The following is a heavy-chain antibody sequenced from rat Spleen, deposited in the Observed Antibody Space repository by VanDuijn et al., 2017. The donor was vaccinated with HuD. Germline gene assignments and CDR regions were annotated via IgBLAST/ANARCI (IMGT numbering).Heavy chain of an antibody. J-gene: IGHJ4*01. Sequence: EVQLVESGGGLVQPGRSLKLSCVASGFTFNDYWMTWIRQAPGEGLEWVASITNTGNTPYYQGSVKGRFTISRDNAKSTLSLQMNILRSEDTATYYCTRAMYTTDYYYAKGYYVMDAWGQGASVTVSS. CDR1: GFTFNDYW. V-gene: IGHV5-31*01. CDR2: ITNTGNTP. D-gene: IGHD1-6*01. CDR3: TRAMYTTDYYYAKGYYVMDA.